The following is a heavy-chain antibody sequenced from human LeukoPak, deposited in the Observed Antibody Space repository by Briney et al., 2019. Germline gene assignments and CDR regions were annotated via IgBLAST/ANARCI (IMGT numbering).Heavy chain of an antibody. CDR2: ISGSGGGT. J-gene: IGHJ3*02. D-gene: IGHD2-21*01. Sequence: GGSLRLSCAASGFTFSNYAMTWVRQAPGKGLEWVSAISGSGGGTYYADSVKGRFTISRDNSKNTLYLQMNSLRAEDTAIYYCAEEGENYAFDIWGQGTMVTVSS. CDR1: GFTFSNYA. CDR3: AEEGENYAFDI. V-gene: IGHV3-23*01.